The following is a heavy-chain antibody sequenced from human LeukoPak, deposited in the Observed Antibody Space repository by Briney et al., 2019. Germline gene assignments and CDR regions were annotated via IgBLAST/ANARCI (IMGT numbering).Heavy chain of an antibody. Sequence: SETLSLTCTVSGGSISSSSYYWGWIRQPSGKWLEWIGSIYYSGSTYYNPSLKSRVTISVDTSKNQFSLKLSSVTAADTAVYYCARLVWRQPHPDYWGQGTLVTVSS. CDR2: IYYSGST. CDR1: GGSISSSSYY. D-gene: IGHD3-3*01. CDR3: ARLVWRQPHPDY. V-gene: IGHV4-39*01. J-gene: IGHJ4*02.